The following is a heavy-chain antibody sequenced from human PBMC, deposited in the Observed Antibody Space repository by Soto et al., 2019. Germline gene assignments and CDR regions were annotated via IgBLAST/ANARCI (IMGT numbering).Heavy chain of an antibody. D-gene: IGHD3-22*01. CDR1: GGSISSSSYY. V-gene: IGHV4-39*01. CDR2: IYYSGST. J-gene: IGHJ4*02. CDR3: ARREDYYDSSGAFDY. Sequence: SLTCAVSGGSISSSSYYWGWIRQPPGKGLEWIGSIYYSGSTYYNPSLKSRVTISVDTSKNQFSLKLSSVTAADTAVYYCARREDYYDSSGAFDYWGQGTLVTVSS.